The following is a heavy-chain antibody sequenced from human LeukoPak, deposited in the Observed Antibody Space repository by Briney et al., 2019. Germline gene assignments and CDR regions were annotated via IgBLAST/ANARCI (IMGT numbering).Heavy chain of an antibody. CDR1: GFTFSSYG. CDR2: FYSDGSRT. J-gene: IGHJ3*02. V-gene: IGHV3-74*01. CDR3: ARGGRGGAFDI. D-gene: IGHD1-26*01. Sequence: GGSLRLTCAASGFTFSSYGMHWVRQAPGKGLVWVSRFYSDGSRTNYADSVKGRFTISGDNAKNTQYLQMNSLRAEDTAVYYCARGGRGGAFDIWGQGTMVTVSS.